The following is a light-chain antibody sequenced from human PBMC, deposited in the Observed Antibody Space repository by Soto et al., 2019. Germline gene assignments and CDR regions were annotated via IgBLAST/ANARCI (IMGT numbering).Light chain of an antibody. Sequence: EIVLTQSPATLSLSPGERATLSCRASQDVGKYLAWYQQNPGQAPRLLIYDASSRATSIPDRFSGSGSGTDFTLTISRLEPEDFAVYYCQQYGESRTFGQGTKVDIK. V-gene: IGKV3-20*01. CDR1: QDVGKY. J-gene: IGKJ1*01. CDR3: QQYGESRT. CDR2: DAS.